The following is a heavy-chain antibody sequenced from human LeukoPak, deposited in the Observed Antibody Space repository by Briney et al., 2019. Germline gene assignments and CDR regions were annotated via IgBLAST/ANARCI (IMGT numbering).Heavy chain of an antibody. J-gene: IGHJ4*02. CDR1: GGSISSYY. Sequence: SETLSLTCTVSGGSISSYYWSWIRQPAGKGLEWIGRLYTGGTTNYDPSIKSRVTMSVDTSKNQFSLKLSSETAADTAVYYCARDLRYCSITSCYTFDYWGQGTLVTVSS. V-gene: IGHV4-4*07. CDR3: ARDLRYCSITSCYTFDY. CDR2: LYTGGTT. D-gene: IGHD2-2*02.